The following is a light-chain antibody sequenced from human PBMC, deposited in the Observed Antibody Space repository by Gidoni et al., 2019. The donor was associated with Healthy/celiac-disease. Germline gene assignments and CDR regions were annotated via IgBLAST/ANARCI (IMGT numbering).Light chain of an antibody. V-gene: IGKV4-1*01. J-gene: IGKJ3*01. CDR2: WAS. CDR1: QSVLYSSNNKNY. CDR3: QQYYSTPPG. Sequence: DIVMTQSPDSLAVSLGERATINCKSSQSVLYSSNNKNYLAGYQQKPGQPPQLLIYWASTRESGVPDRFSGSGSATDFTLTISSLQAEDVAVYSCQQYYSTPPGFGPGTKVDIK.